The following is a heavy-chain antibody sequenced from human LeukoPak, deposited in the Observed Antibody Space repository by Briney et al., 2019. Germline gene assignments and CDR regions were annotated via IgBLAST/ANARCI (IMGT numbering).Heavy chain of an antibody. D-gene: IGHD2-2*01. Sequence: GRSLRLSCAASGFTFDDYAMHWVRQAPGKGLEWVSGISWNSGSIGYADSVKGRFTISRDNANNSLYLQMNSLRAEDTPLYYCAKAVSAASYSYYYGMDVWGQGTPVTVSS. CDR3: AKAVSAASYSYYYGMDV. V-gene: IGHV3-9*01. CDR2: ISWNSGSI. J-gene: IGHJ6*02. CDR1: GFTFDDYA.